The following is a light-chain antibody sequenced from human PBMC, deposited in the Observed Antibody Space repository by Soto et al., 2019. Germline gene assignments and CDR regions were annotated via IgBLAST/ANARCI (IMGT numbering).Light chain of an antibody. Sequence: EIVMTQSPATLSVSPGERATLSCRASQSVSTNLAWYQHKPGQAPRLLMYGASTRATGIPARFSGSGSGTEFTLTISSLQSEDFAVYYCQHYHNWPPYTFGQGTKLEIK. CDR3: QHYHNWPPYT. V-gene: IGKV3-15*01. CDR1: QSVSTN. J-gene: IGKJ2*01. CDR2: GAS.